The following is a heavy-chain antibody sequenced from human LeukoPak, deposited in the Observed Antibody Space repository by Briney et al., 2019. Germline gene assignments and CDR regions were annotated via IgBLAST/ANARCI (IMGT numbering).Heavy chain of an antibody. Sequence: SQTLSLTCTVSGGSISSGGYNWSWIRQPPGKGLEWIGYIYHSGSTYYNPSLKSRVTISVDRSKNQFSLKLSSVTAADTAVYYCASYTPASRSGFDPWGQGSLVTVSS. V-gene: IGHV4-30-2*01. CDR3: ASYTPASRSGFDP. CDR1: GGSISSGGYN. J-gene: IGHJ5*02. D-gene: IGHD2-2*01. CDR2: IYHSGST.